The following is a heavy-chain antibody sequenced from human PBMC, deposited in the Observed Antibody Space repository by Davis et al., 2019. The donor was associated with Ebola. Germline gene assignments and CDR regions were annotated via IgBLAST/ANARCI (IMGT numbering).Heavy chain of an antibody. J-gene: IGHJ5*02. CDR3: AREAGSGWYSWFDP. CDR2: IIPIFGTA. V-gene: IGHV1-69*13. D-gene: IGHD6-19*01. CDR1: AGTFSSYA. Sequence: SVMVSCNASAGTFSSYAISWVRQAPGQGLEWMGGIIPIFGTANYAQKFQGRVTITADESTSTAYMELSSLRSEDTAVYYCAREAGSGWYSWFDPWGQGTLVTVSS.